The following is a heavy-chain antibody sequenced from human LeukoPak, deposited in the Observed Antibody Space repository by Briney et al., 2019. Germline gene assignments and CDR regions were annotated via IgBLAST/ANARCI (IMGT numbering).Heavy chain of an antibody. CDR1: GYTFTDYY. Sequence: ASVKVSCKASGYTFTDYYMHWVRQAPGQGLEWMGFINLNSGTKYAQKFQGRVTMTRDTSSSTAYMELSRLRSDDTAVYYCARERESSSYSSLDPWGQGTLVTVSS. V-gene: IGHV1-2*02. CDR2: INLNSGT. D-gene: IGHD3-22*01. J-gene: IGHJ5*02. CDR3: ARERESSSYSSLDP.